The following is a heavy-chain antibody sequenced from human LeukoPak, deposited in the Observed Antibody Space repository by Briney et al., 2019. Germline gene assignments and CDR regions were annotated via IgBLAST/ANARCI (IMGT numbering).Heavy chain of an antibody. D-gene: IGHD3-10*01. Sequence: PGRSLRLSCAASGFTFSSYAMHWVRQAPGKGLEWVAVISYDGSNKYYADSVKGRFTISRDNSKNTLYLQMNSLRAEDTAVYYCAKDFLYNVVDYWGQGTLVAVSS. CDR1: GFTFSSYA. CDR3: AKDFLYNVVDY. J-gene: IGHJ4*02. CDR2: ISYDGSNK. V-gene: IGHV3-30*04.